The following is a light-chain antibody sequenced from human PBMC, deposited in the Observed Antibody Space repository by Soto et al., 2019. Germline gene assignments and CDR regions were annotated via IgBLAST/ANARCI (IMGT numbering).Light chain of an antibody. CDR2: RNN. Sequence: QSVLTQPPSASGTPGQRVTISCSGSSSNIGSNYVYWYQQLPGTAPKLLIYRNNQRPSGVPDRFSGSKSGTSASLAISGLRSEDEAGYYCAAWDDSLGGLYVFGTGTKV. J-gene: IGLJ1*01. CDR1: SSNIGSNY. V-gene: IGLV1-47*01. CDR3: AAWDDSLGGLYV.